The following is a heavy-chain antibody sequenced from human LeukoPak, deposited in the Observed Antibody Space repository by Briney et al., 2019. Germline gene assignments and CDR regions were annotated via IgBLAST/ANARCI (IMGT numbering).Heavy chain of an antibody. CDR1: GLTFSSYG. CDR3: AKMQGYFDY. J-gene: IGHJ4*02. CDR2: ITCDDTTT. Sequence: GALRLSFEASGLTFSSYGMSWVRQAPGKGLQWVSAITCDDTTTYYADSVKGRFTISRDNSKNMLYLQMSSLRAEDTAVYYCAKMQGYFDYWGQGTLVPVSS. V-gene: IGHV3-23*01.